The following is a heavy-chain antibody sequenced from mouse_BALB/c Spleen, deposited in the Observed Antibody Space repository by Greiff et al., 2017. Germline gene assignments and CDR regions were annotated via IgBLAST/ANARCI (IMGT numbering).Heavy chain of an antibody. V-gene: IGHV5-6*01. CDR1: GFTFSSYG. CDR2: ISSGGSYT. CDR3: ARPLVTTVVARDAMDY. Sequence: EVQVVESGGDLVKPGGSLKLSCAASGFTFSSYGMSWVRQTPDKRLEWVATISSGGSYTYYPDSVKGRFTISRDNAKNTLYLQMSSLKSEDTAMYYCARPLVTTVVARDAMDYWGQGTSVTVSS. D-gene: IGHD1-1*01. J-gene: IGHJ4*01.